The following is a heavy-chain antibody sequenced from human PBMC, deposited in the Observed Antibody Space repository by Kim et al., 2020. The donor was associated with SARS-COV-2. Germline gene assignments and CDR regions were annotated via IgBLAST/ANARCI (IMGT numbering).Heavy chain of an antibody. Sequence: SVKVSCKASGGTFSSYAISWVRQAPGQGLEWMGGIIPIFGTANYAQKFQGRVTITADESTSTAYMELSSLRSEDTAVYYCASYDYVWGSYPTRRGGFDYWGQGTLVTVSS. J-gene: IGHJ4*02. D-gene: IGHD3-16*02. CDR3: ASYDYVWGSYPTRRGGFDY. CDR2: IIPIFGTA. V-gene: IGHV1-69*13. CDR1: GGTFSSYA.